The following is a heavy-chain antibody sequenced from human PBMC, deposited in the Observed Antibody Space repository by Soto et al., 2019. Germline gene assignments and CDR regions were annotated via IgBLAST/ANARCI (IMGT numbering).Heavy chain of an antibody. CDR1: GASIGSGYYY. D-gene: IGHD6-13*01. CDR3: ASPGIAAANPFDY. J-gene: IGHJ4*02. Sequence: SSETLSLTCTVSGASIGSGYYYWSWIRQPPGKGLEWIGYIYYSGSTYYNPSLKSRVTISVDTSKNQFSLKLSSVTAADTAVYYCASPGIAAANPFDYWGQGTLVTVSS. V-gene: IGHV4-30-4*08. CDR2: IYYSGST.